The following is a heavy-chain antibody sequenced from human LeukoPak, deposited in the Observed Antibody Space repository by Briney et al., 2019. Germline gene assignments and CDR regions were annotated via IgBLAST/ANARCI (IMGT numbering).Heavy chain of an antibody. CDR2: IKSKTDGGTT. J-gene: IGHJ5*02. Sequence: GGSLRLSCAASGFTFSNAWMSWVRQAPGKGLEWVGRIKSKTDGGTTDYAAPVKGRFTISRDDSKNTLYLQMNSLKTKDTAVYYCTTDIVVVPAASQPWGQGTLVTVSS. V-gene: IGHV3-15*01. CDR1: GFTFSNAW. D-gene: IGHD2-2*01. CDR3: TTDIVVVPAASQP.